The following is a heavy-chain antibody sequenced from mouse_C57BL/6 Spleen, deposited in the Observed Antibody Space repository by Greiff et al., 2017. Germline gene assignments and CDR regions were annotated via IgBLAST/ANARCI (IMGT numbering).Heavy chain of an antibody. J-gene: IGHJ4*01. V-gene: IGHV1-18*01. CDR3: ARTPAGYGSSYDYAMDY. CDR1: GYTFTDYN. Sequence: EVKLMESGPELVKPGASVKIPCKASGYTFTDYNMDWVKQSHGKSLEWIGDINPNNGGTIYNQKFKGKATLTVDKSSSTAYMELRSLTSEDTAVYYCARTPAGYGSSYDYAMDYWGQGTSVTVSS. CDR2: INPNNGGT. D-gene: IGHD1-1*01.